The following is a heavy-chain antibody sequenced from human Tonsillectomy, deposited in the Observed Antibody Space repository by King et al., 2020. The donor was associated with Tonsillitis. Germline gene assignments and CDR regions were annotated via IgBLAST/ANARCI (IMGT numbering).Heavy chain of an antibody. CDR3: ARESRDGYNFDY. CDR1: EYSFSNYW. V-gene: IGHV5-51*03. J-gene: IGHJ4*02. CDR2: IYPDDSDT. D-gene: IGHD5-24*01. Sequence: QLVQSGAEVKKPGESLKISCKGFEYSFSNYWIGWVRQMPGRGLEWMGIIYPDDSDTGYSPSFQDQVIISADKSINTAYLQWSSLEASDSAMYYCARESRDGYNFDYWGQGTLVTVS.